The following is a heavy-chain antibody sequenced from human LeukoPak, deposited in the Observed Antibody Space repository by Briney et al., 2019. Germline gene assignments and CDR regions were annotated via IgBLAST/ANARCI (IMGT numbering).Heavy chain of an antibody. D-gene: IGHD6-19*01. CDR2: ISYDGSNK. CDR1: GFTFSSYA. J-gene: IGHJ6*02. Sequence: GGSLRLSCAASGFTFSSYAMHWVRQAPGKGLEWVAVISYDGSNKYYADSVKGRFTISRDNSKNTLYLQMNSLRAEDTAVYYCARERSSGWYPGDGMDVWGQGTTVTVSS. CDR3: ARERSSGWYPGDGMDV. V-gene: IGHV3-30-3*01.